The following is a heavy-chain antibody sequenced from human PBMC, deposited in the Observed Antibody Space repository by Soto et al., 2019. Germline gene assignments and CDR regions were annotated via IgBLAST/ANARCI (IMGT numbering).Heavy chain of an antibody. CDR2: IIPILGIA. J-gene: IGHJ5*02. Sequence: ASVKVSCKASGGTFSSYTISWVRQAPGQGLEWMGRIIPILGIANYAQKFQGRVTITADKSTSTAYMELSSLRSEDTAVYYCARDRSHIWGAREPRHPTTENWFDPWGQGTLVTVSS. CDR1: GGTFSSYT. V-gene: IGHV1-69*04. D-gene: IGHD3-16*01. CDR3: ARDRSHIWGAREPRHPTTENWFDP.